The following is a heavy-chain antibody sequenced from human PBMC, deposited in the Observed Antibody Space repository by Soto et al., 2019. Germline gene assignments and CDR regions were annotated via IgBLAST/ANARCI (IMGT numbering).Heavy chain of an antibody. CDR3: ARATSFSGHHGY. J-gene: IGHJ4*02. CDR1: GGSFSRGGYY. D-gene: IGHD2-8*02. V-gene: IGHV4-31*03. CDR2: IYYSGST. Sequence: QLQLQESGPGLVKPSQTLSLACTVSGGSFSRGGYYWSWIRQLPGKGLEWIGYIYYSGSTYYNPSFTGRFTVSLDTSKNQFSLELTSVPAVDTPVYYCARATSFSGHHGYWGQGTLDTVPS.